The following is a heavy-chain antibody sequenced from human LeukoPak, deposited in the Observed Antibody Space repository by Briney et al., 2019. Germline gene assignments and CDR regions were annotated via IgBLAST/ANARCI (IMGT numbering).Heavy chain of an antibody. CDR3: ARVPNGSSWYYTGFGP. D-gene: IGHD6-13*01. J-gene: IGHJ5*02. V-gene: IGHV1-69*06. CDR1: GGTFSSYA. CDR2: IIPIFGTA. Sequence: SVKLSCKASGGTFSSYAISWVRQAPGQGLEWMGGIIPIFGTANYAQKFQGRVTITADKSTSTAYMERSSLRSEDTAVYYCARVPNGSSWYYTGFGPWGQGTLVTVSS.